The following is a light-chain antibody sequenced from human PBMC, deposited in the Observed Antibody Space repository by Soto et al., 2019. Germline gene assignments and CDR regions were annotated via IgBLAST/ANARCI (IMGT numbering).Light chain of an antibody. CDR1: QSVSSY. CDR3: QQRGNLYT. V-gene: IGKV3-11*01. CDR2: DAS. J-gene: IGKJ2*01. Sequence: EIVLTQSPATLSLSPGERVTLSCRASQSVSSYLAWYQQKPGQAPRLLIYDASNRATGIPARFSGSGSGTDFTLTISSLEPEDFAFYYCQQRGNLYTFGQGTKLEIK.